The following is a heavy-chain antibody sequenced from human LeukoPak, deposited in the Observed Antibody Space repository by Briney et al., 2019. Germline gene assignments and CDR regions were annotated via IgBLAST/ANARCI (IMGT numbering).Heavy chain of an antibody. CDR1: GFTFSSYS. V-gene: IGHV3-21*01. CDR2: ISTGSSFI. CDR3: ARGPPGDY. Sequence: GGSLRLSCAASGFTFSSYSMNWVRQAPGKGLEWVSSISTGSSFIYYADSVKGRFTISRDIAKNSLYLQMNSLRAEDTAVYYCARGPPGDYWGQGTLVTVSS. J-gene: IGHJ4*02.